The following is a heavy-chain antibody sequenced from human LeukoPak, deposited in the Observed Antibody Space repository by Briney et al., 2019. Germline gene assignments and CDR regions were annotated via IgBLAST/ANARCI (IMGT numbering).Heavy chain of an antibody. CDR1: GGTFSSYA. J-gene: IGHJ2*01. V-gene: IGHV1-69*10. CDR3: ASSGNYGYFDL. D-gene: IGHD3-16*01. CDR2: IIPIFGIA. Sequence: ASVKVSCKASGGTFSSYAISWVRQAPGQGLEWMGGIIPIFGIANYAQRFQGRVTITADKSTSTTYMELSSLRSEDTAVYYCASSGNYGYFDLWGRGTLVTVSS.